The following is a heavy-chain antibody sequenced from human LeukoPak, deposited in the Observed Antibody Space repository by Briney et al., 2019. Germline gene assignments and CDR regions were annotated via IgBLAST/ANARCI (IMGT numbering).Heavy chain of an antibody. J-gene: IGHJ3*01. V-gene: IGHV3-48*01. Sequence: PGGSLRLSCAASGFDFTDFTMNWVRQAPGKGLEWISFVSPTEERKYYADSVRGRFAISRDNAKKSHDLQMNSLRTEDTAIYYCVLSFISEKPVMQGGGFDVWGQGTMVTVSS. D-gene: IGHD3-16*02. CDR1: GFDFTDFT. CDR3: VLSFISEKPVMQGGGFDV. CDR2: VSPTEERK.